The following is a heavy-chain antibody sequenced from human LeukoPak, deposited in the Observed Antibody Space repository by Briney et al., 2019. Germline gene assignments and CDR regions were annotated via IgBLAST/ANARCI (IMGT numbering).Heavy chain of an antibody. CDR3: AKGRLPTDY. Sequence: PGGSLRLSCEASGFTFSGYAMSWVRQAPGKGLEWVSSINAFGARTYYADSVKGRFTISRDNSKNTLYLQMNSLRAEDTAVYYCAKGRLPTDYWGQGTLVTVSS. CDR2: INAFGART. CDR1: GFTFSGYA. J-gene: IGHJ4*02. V-gene: IGHV3-23*01.